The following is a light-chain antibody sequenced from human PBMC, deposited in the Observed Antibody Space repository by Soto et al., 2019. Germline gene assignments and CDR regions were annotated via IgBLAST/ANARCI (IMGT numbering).Light chain of an antibody. CDR3: QQYNSYS. CDR2: HAS. V-gene: IGKV1-5*01. J-gene: IGKJ1*01. CDR1: QSISNW. Sequence: QMTQSPSTLPVYVGAIVKITCRASQSISNWLAWYQQKPGTAPKVLIYHASNLQSGVPSRFSGSGSGTGFTLTISSLQPDDFATYYCQQYNSYSFGQGTTVDIK.